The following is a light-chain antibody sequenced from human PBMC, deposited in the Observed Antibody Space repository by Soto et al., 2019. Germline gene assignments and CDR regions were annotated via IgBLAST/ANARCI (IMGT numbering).Light chain of an antibody. CDR1: QGINNY. V-gene: IGKV1-27*01. CDR3: QQSYTTPAGT. Sequence: DTQMTQSPTSLSASVGDSVTITCRASQGINNYLAWYQQKPGKVPVLLIYSASTLKAGIPSRFSGSGAGTDFTPTISSLQPEDSATYYCQQSYTTPAGTFGQGTKVDIK. CDR2: SAS. J-gene: IGKJ1*01.